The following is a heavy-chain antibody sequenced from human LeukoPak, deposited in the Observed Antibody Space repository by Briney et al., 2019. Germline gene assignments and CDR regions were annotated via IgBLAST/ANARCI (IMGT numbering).Heavy chain of an antibody. CDR2: IHPTDGST. CDR3: ARANGGGLDY. Sequence: ASVKVSRKTSGYTFSTYYMHCVPQAPGQGLEWLGIIHPTDGSTRYTPKIQGRVTMTRDTATGKVYLELSSLRSEDTAVYCCARANGGGLDYWGQGTLITVSS. CDR1: GYTFSTYY. D-gene: IGHD3-10*01. J-gene: IGHJ4*02. V-gene: IGHV1-46*01.